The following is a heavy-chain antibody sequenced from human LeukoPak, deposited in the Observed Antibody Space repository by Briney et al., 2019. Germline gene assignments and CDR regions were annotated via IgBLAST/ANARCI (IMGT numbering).Heavy chain of an antibody. CDR3: AREQSLSRDGYNWGWFDP. CDR2: IHYSGST. Sequence: SETLSLTCTVSGDSISSYYWNWNRQPPGKGLEWIGHIHYSGSTNYNPSFKSRVTISVDTSKNQFSLKLNSVTAADTAVYYCAREQSLSRDGYNWGWFDPWGQGTLVTVSS. V-gene: IGHV4-59*01. D-gene: IGHD5-24*01. J-gene: IGHJ5*02. CDR1: GDSISSYY.